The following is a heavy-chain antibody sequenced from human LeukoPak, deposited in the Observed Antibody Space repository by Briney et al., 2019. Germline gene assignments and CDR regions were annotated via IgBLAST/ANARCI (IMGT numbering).Heavy chain of an antibody. J-gene: IGHJ4*02. CDR3: ATGEMATRAFDY. CDR1: GGSISSYY. D-gene: IGHD5-24*01. CDR2: IYYSGST. V-gene: IGHV4-59*01. Sequence: SETLSLTCIVSGGSISSYYWSWIRQPPGNGLEWIGYIYYSGSTNYNPSLKSRAAISVDTSKNQFSLKLSSVTAADTAVYYCATGEMATRAFDYWGQGTLVTVSS.